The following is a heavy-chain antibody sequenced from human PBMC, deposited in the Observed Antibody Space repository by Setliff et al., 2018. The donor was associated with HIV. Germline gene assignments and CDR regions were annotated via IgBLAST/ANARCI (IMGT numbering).Heavy chain of an antibody. D-gene: IGHD1-26*01. Sequence: AGGSLRLSCAASGFTFSTYAMSWVRQAPGKGLEWVSAIVGSGGSTYYADSVKGRFTISRDNSKNTLYLQMNSLRAEDTAVFYCARPSGSYFDYWGQGTLVTVSS. V-gene: IGHV3-23*01. J-gene: IGHJ4*02. CDR3: ARPSGSYFDY. CDR1: GFTFSTYA. CDR2: IVGSGGST.